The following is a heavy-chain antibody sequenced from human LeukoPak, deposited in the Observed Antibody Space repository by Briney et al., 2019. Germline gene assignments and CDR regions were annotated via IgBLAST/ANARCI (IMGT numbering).Heavy chain of an antibody. J-gene: IGHJ6*02. V-gene: IGHV1-2*02. CDR3: ARDRGSEFGDSYYYGMDV. D-gene: IGHD3-16*01. Sequence: ASVKVSCKASGYTFTGYYMHWVRQAPGQGLEWMGWINPNSGGTNYAQKFQGRVTMTRDTSISTAYVELSRLRSDDTAVYYCARDRGSEFGDSYYYGMDVWGQGTTVTVSS. CDR1: GYTFTGYY. CDR2: INPNSGGT.